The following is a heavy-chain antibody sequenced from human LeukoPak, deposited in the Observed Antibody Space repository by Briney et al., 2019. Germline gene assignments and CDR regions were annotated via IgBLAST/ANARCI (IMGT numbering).Heavy chain of an antibody. Sequence: GGSLRLSCAAPGFTFSSYGMTWVRQAPGKGLEWVSYISSSSSTIYYADSVKGRFTISRDNAKNSLYLQLNSLRAEDTAVYYCAKGQPRYFPNYFDYWGQGTLVTVSS. CDR1: GFTFSSYG. V-gene: IGHV3-48*01. J-gene: IGHJ4*02. D-gene: IGHD2-21*01. CDR2: ISSSSSTI. CDR3: AKGQPRYFPNYFDY.